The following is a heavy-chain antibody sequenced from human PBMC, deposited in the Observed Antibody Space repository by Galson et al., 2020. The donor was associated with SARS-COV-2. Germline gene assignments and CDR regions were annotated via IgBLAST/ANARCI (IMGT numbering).Heavy chain of an antibody. CDR2: IYYSGST. CDR1: GGSISSSSYY. J-gene: IGHJ6*02. V-gene: IGHV4-39*07. Sequence: SETLSLTCTVSGGSISSSSYYWGWIRQPPGKGLEWIGSIYYSGSTYYNPSLKSRVTISVDTSKNQFSPKLSSVTAADTAVYYCARERGANHYYYYGMDVWGQGTTVTVSS. CDR3: ARERGANHYYYYGMDV. D-gene: IGHD3-16*01.